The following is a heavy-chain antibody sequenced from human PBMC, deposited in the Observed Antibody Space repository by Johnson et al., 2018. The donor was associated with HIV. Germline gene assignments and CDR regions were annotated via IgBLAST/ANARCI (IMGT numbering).Heavy chain of an antibody. V-gene: IGHV3-20*04. CDR3: ARERRSTNTWYVRDAFDI. CDR2: FTWDGDRT. J-gene: IGHJ3*02. D-gene: IGHD2-2*01. CDR1: GFTFDDYA. Sequence: VQLVESGGGVVRPGGSLRLSCAASGFTFDDYAMNWVRHAPGKGLEWVSGFTWDGDRTAYADSVRGRLTISRDNAKKSLYVQMHSLRAEDTALYYCARERRSTNTWYVRDAFDIWGQGTMVTVSS.